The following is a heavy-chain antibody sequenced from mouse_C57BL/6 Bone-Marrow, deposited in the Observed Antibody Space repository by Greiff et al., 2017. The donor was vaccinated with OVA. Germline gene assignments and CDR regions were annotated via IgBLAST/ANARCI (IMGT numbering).Heavy chain of an antibody. V-gene: IGHV1-64*01. CDR3: GRTGWLRYWYCDV. D-gene: IGHD2-2*01. Sequence: QVQLQQPGAELVKPGASVKLSCKASGYTFTSYWMHWVKQRPGQGLEWIGMIHPNSGSTNYNEKFKSKATLTVDKSSSTAYMQLSSLTSEDSAVDYCGRTGWLRYWYCDVWGTGTTVTVSS. J-gene: IGHJ1*03. CDR1: GYTFTSYW. CDR2: IHPNSGST.